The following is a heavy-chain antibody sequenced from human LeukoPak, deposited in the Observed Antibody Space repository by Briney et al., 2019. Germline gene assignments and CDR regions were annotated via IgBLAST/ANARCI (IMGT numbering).Heavy chain of an antibody. CDR1: GFTFSSYA. Sequence: GGSLRLSCAASGFTFSSYAMSWVRQAPGKGLEWVSAISGSGGSTYYADSVKGRFTISRDNSKNTLYLQMNSLRAEDTAVYYCAKMRSLLLPLKAPFDYWGQGTLVTVSS. J-gene: IGHJ4*02. CDR2: ISGSGGST. D-gene: IGHD3-22*01. V-gene: IGHV3-23*01. CDR3: AKMRSLLLPLKAPFDY.